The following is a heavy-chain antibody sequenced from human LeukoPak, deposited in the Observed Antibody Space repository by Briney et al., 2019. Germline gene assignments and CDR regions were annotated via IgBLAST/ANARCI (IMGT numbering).Heavy chain of an antibody. CDR2: IYYSGST. V-gene: IGHV4-39*07. CDR1: GGSISSSSYY. J-gene: IGHJ4*02. Sequence: SETLSLTCTVSGGSISSSSYYWGWIRQPPGKGLEWIGTIYYSGSTNYNPSLKSRVTISVDTSKNQFSLKLSSVTAADTAVYYCARVRRIVATIGDYFDYWGQGTLVTVSS. D-gene: IGHD5-12*01. CDR3: ARVRRIVATIGDYFDY.